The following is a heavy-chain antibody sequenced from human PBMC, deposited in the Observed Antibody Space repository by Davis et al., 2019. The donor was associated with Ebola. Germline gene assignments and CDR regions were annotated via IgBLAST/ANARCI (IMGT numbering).Heavy chain of an antibody. D-gene: IGHD2-2*02. CDR2: INHSGST. Sequence: SETLSLTCAVYGGSFSGYYWSWIRQPPGKGLEWIGEINHSGSTNYNPSLKSRVTISVDTSKNQFSLKLSSVTAADTAVYYCAKDRCSSTTCYTGDYYYGMDVWGQGTTVTVSS. CDR1: GGSFSGYY. CDR3: AKDRCSSTTCYTGDYYYGMDV. V-gene: IGHV4-34*01. J-gene: IGHJ6*02.